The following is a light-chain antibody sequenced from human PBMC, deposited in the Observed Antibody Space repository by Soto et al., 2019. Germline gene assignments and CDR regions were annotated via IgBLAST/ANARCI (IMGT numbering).Light chain of an antibody. J-gene: IGLJ2*01. CDR3: CSYAGRSTPVV. Sequence: QSALTQPASVSGSPGQSITISCTGTSSDVGSYNLVSWYQQHPGKAPKLLIYEGSKRPSGVSNRFSGSKSGNTASLTSSLLQAEDEADYSCCSYAGRSTPVVFGGGSKLTVL. V-gene: IGLV2-23*01. CDR2: EGS. CDR1: SSDVGSYNL.